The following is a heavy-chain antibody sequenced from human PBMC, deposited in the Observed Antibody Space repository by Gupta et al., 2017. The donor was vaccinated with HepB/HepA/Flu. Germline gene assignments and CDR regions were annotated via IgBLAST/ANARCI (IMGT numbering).Heavy chain of an antibody. CDR1: GFTFSSYS. D-gene: IGHD5-18*01. CDR2: ISSSSSYI. V-gene: IGHV3-21*01. CDR3: ASGLVDTAMVTVGDY. Sequence: EVQLVESGGGLVKPGGSLRLSCAASGFTFSSYSMNWVRQAPGKGLEWVSSISSSSSYIYYADSVKGRFTISRDNAKNSLYLQMNSLRAEDTAVYYCASGLVDTAMVTVGDYWGQGTLVTVSS. J-gene: IGHJ4*02.